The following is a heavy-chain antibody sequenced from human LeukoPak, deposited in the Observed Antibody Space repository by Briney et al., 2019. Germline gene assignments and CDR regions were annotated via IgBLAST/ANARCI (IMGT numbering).Heavy chain of an antibody. D-gene: IGHD5-12*01. CDR2: IIPIFGTA. J-gene: IGHJ4*02. V-gene: IGHV1-69*05. Sequence: AASVKVSCKASGGTFSSYAISWVRQAPGQGLEWMGGIIPIFGTANYAQKFRGRVTITTDESTSTAYMELSSLRSEDTAVYYCARAGYSGYDFSVYFDYWGQGTLVTVSS. CDR1: GGTFSSYA. CDR3: ARAGYSGYDFSVYFDY.